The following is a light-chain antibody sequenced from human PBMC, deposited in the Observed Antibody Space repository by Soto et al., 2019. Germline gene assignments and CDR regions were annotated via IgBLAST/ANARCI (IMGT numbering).Light chain of an antibody. CDR2: AAS. CDR3: QQSYSTPLT. Sequence: DILMTQSPSSLSVSVGDRVTITCRASQSIGGFLNWYQQKLGKAPKLLIYAASSLQSGVPSRFSGSGSGTDFTLTISSLQPEDFATYYCQQSYSTPLTFGGGTKVEI. V-gene: IGKV1-39*01. J-gene: IGKJ4*01. CDR1: QSIGGF.